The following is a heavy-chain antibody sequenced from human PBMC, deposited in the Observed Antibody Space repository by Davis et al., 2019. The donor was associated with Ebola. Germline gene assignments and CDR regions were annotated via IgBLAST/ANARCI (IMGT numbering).Heavy chain of an antibody. CDR2: IRYDGNDK. V-gene: IGHV3-30*02. CDR3: AKVDMAVAASGNFDC. D-gene: IGHD6-19*01. Sequence: PGGSLRLSCAASGFTFSSYAMHWVRQAPGKGLEWVALIRYDGNDKYYADSVKGRFTISRDNSKNTLSLQMNSLRAEDTAVYYCAKVDMAVAASGNFDCWGQGTLVTVSS. J-gene: IGHJ4*02. CDR1: GFTFSSYA.